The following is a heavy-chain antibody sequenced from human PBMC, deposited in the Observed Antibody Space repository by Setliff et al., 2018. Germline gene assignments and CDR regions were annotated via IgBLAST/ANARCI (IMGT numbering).Heavy chain of an antibody. Sequence: GASVKVSCKASGYASRFYGITWVRQAPGQGLEWMGWIRVHNGNTNYAQKLQGRVTMSTDTSMSTAYMELRNLRSDDTAVYYCARARLGVPQLFDYWGQGTLVTVSS. CDR1: GYASRFYG. CDR3: ARARLGVPQLFDY. V-gene: IGHV1-18*01. J-gene: IGHJ4*02. D-gene: IGHD3-10*01. CDR2: IRVHNGNT.